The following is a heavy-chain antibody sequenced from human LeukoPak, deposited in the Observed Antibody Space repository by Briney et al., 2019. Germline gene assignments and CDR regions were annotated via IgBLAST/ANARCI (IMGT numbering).Heavy chain of an antibody. CDR2: IYYSGTT. CDR3: ARGKNLLELSPRIGY. D-gene: IGHD3-16*02. Sequence: TASETLSLTCTVSGGSISSSSYYWSWIRQPPGKGLEWIGYIYYSGTTNYNPSLKRRVTISVDTSKNQFSLKLSSVTAADTAVYYCARGKNLLELSPRIGYWGQGTLVTVSS. V-gene: IGHV4-61*01. CDR1: GGSISSSSYY. J-gene: IGHJ4*02.